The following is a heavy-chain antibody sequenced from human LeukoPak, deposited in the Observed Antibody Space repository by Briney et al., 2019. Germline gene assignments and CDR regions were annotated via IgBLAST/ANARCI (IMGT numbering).Heavy chain of an antibody. Sequence: GGSLRLSCAAFGFTFDDYGMSWVRQAPGKGLEWVSGINWNGGSTGYADSVKGRFTISRDNAKNSLYLQMNSLRAEDTALYYCAREEIDYYDSSGYNWFDPWGQGTLVTVSS. CDR1: GFTFDDYG. CDR3: AREEIDYYDSSGYNWFDP. J-gene: IGHJ5*02. V-gene: IGHV3-20*04. D-gene: IGHD3-22*01. CDR2: INWNGGST.